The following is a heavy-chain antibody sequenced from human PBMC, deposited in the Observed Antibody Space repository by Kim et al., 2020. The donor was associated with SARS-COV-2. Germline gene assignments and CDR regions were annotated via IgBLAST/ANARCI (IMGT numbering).Heavy chain of an antibody. CDR3: ARKGDYDFWSGYWGGGDQNWFDP. CDR2: ISAYNGNT. J-gene: IGHJ5*02. Sequence: ASVKVSCKASGYTFTSYGISWVRQAPGQGLEWMGWISAYNGNTNYAQKLQGRVTMTTDTSTSTAYMELRSLRSDDTAVYYCARKGDYDFWSGYWGGGDQNWFDPWGQGTLVTVSS. CDR1: GYTFTSYG. V-gene: IGHV1-18*04. D-gene: IGHD3-3*01.